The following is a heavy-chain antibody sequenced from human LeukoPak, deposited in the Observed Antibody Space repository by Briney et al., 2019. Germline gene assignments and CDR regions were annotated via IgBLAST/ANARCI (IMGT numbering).Heavy chain of an antibody. CDR1: GFTFTNAW. V-gene: IGHV3-30*03. Sequence: GGSLRLSCAASGFTFTNAWMNWVRQAPGKGLEWVAVMSHDGSTEYSADSVKGRFTISRDNSKSMVFLQMNSLRPEDTAVYYCARSGLEWLLYDSLDIWGQGTMVTVSS. CDR3: ARSGLEWLLYDSLDI. D-gene: IGHD3-3*01. CDR2: MSHDGSTE. J-gene: IGHJ3*02.